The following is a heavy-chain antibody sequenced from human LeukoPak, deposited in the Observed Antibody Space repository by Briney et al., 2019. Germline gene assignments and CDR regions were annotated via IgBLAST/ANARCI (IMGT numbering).Heavy chain of an antibody. CDR3: ARVIVVVVAAIGYFDY. J-gene: IGHJ4*02. CDR1: GFTVSSNY. D-gene: IGHD2-15*01. CDR2: IYSGGST. Sequence: GGSLRLSCAASGFTVSSNYMSWVRQAPGKGLEWVSVIYSGGSTYYADSVKGRFTISRDNAKNSLYLQMNSLRAEDTAVYYCARVIVVVVAAIGYFDYWGQGTLVTVSS. V-gene: IGHV3-53*01.